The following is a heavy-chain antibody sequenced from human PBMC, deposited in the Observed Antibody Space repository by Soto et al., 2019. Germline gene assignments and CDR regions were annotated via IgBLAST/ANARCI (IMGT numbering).Heavy chain of an antibody. D-gene: IGHD4-17*01. CDR2: ISSSGSTI. CDR3: ARAGDYGVQTTTFDY. V-gene: IGHV3-11*01. J-gene: IGHJ4*02. Sequence: RGSLRLSCAASGFTFSDYYMSWISQAPGKGLEWVSYISSSGSTIYYADSVKGRFTISRDNAKNSLYLQMNSLRAEDTAVYYSARAGDYGVQTTTFDYWGQGTLVTVSS. CDR1: GFTFSDYY.